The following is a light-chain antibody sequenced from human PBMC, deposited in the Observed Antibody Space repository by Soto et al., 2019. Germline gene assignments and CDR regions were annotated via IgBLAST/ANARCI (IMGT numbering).Light chain of an antibody. CDR2: DAS. Sequence: DIQMTQSPSTLSASVGDRVTITCRASQRISSWLAWYQQKPGKAPKLLIYDASSLESWVPSRFSGSGSGTEFTLTISSLQPDDFATYYCQQYSSYGIYTFCQGTKLEIK. CDR1: QRISSW. V-gene: IGKV1-5*01. CDR3: QQYSSYGIYT. J-gene: IGKJ2*01.